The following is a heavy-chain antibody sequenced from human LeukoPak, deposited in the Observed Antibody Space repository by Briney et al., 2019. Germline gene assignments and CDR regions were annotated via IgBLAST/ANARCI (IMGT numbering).Heavy chain of an antibody. CDR3: ARSDASIHAFDI. J-gene: IGHJ3*02. V-gene: IGHV3-48*04. CDR2: ISSSSSTI. Sequence: GGSLRLSCAASGFTFSSYSMNWVRQAPGKGLEWVSYISSSSSTIYYADSVKGRFTISRDNAKNPLYLQMNSLRAEDTAVYYCARSDASIHAFDIWGQGTMVTVSS. CDR1: GFTFSSYS. D-gene: IGHD3-3*02.